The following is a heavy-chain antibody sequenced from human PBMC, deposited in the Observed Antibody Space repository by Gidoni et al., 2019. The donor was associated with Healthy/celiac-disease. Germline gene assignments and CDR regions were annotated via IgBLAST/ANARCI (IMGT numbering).Heavy chain of an antibody. V-gene: IGHV3-13*01. CDR3: ARDGGGSGGIRGAFDI. CDR2: IGTAGDT. J-gene: IGHJ3*02. Sequence: EVQLVESGGGLVQPGGSLRLSCAASGFTFSSYDMHWVRQATGKGLEWVSAIGTAGDTYYPGSVKVRFTISRENAKNSLYLQMNSLRAGDTAVYYCARDGGGSGGIRGAFDIWGQGTMVTVSS. CDR1: GFTFSSYD. D-gene: IGHD2-15*01.